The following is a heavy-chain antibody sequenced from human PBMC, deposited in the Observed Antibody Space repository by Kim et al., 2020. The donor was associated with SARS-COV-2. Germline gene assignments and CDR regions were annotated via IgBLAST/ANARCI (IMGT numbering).Heavy chain of an antibody. CDR3: ARAQDYAILTGYSPAWFDP. CDR1: GGSISSYY. D-gene: IGHD3-9*01. CDR2: IYYSGST. V-gene: IGHV4-59*01. J-gene: IGHJ5*02. Sequence: SETLSLTCTVSGGSISSYYWSWIRQPPGKGLEWIGYIYYSGSTNYNPSLKSRVTISVDTSKNQFSLKLSSVTAADTAVYYCARAQDYAILTGYSPAWFDP.